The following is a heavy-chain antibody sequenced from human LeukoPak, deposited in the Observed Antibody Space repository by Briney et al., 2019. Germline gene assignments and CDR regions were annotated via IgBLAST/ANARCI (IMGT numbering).Heavy chain of an antibody. V-gene: IGHV1-69*05. J-gene: IGHJ5*02. CDR3: ARGTGDVLDWFDP. D-gene: IGHD1-1*01. CDR2: IIPIFGTA. CDR1: GGTFSSYA. Sequence: ASVKVSCKASGGTFSSYAISWVRQAPGQGLEWMGGIIPIFGTANYAQKFQGRVTITTDESTSTAYMELSSLRSEDTAVYYCARGTGDVLDWFDPWGQGTLVTVSS.